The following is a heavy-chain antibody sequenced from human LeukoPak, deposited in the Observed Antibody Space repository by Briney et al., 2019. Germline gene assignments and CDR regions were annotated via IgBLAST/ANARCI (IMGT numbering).Heavy chain of an antibody. CDR2: IYYSGST. J-gene: IGHJ4*02. Sequence: PSETLSLTCTVSGGSISSYYWSWIRQPPGKGLEWIGYIYYSGSTNYNPSLKSRVTISVDTSKNQFSLKLSSVTAADTAVYYCARDTAMVTGHFDYWGQGTLVTVSS. CDR1: GGSISSYY. CDR3: ARDTAMVTGHFDY. V-gene: IGHV4-59*08. D-gene: IGHD5-18*01.